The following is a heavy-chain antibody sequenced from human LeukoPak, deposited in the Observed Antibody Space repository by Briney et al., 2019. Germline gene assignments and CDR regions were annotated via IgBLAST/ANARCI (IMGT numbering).Heavy chain of an antibody. CDR2: IYYSGST. D-gene: IGHD1-14*01. J-gene: IGHJ6*04. CDR1: GGSFSGYY. Sequence: PSETLSLTCAVYGGSFSGYYWSWIRQPPGKGLEWIGSIYYSGSTYYNPSLNSRVTISVDTSKNQFSLKVTSVTAADTAVYYCARVYNVDVWGKGTTVTVSS. V-gene: IGHV4-34*01. CDR3: ARVYNVDV.